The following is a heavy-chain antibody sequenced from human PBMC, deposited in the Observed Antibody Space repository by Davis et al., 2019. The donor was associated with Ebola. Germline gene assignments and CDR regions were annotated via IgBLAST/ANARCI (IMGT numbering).Heavy chain of an antibody. J-gene: IGHJ5*02. V-gene: IGHV4-34*01. Sequence: SETLSPTCAVYGGSSSGYYWSWIRQPPGKGLEWIGEINHSGSTNYNPSLKSRVTISVDTSKNQFSLKLSSVTAADTAVYYCARAWVEGLWFGELHGGFDPWGQGTLVTVSS. CDR2: INHSGST. CDR3: ARAWVEGLWFGELHGGFDP. D-gene: IGHD3-10*01. CDR1: GGSSSGYY.